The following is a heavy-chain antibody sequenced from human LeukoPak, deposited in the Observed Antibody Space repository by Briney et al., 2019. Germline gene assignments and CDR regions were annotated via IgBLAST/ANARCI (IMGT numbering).Heavy chain of an antibody. V-gene: IGHV4-39*01. J-gene: IGHJ5*02. CDR1: GGSISSSSYY. CDR2: ISYSAST. Sequence: SETLSLTCTVSGGSISSSSYYWGWIRQPPGKGLEWSGSISYSASTYYNPSLKSRVTISVDTSKNQFSLKLSSVTAADTALYYCARQRWLVHNWFDPWGQGTLVTVSS. CDR3: ARQRWLVHNWFDP. D-gene: IGHD6-19*01.